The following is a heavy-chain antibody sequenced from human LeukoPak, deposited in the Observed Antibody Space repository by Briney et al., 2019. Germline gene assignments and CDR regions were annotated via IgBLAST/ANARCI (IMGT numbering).Heavy chain of an antibody. Sequence: GESLQISCKGSGYSFTSYWIGWVRQMPGKGLEWMGIIYPEDSDTRYSPSFQGQVTISVDKSISTAYLQWSSLKASDTAMYYCARRYCSSSRCYVRAFDIWGQGTLVTVSS. D-gene: IGHD2-2*01. CDR1: GYSFTSYW. V-gene: IGHV5-51*01. J-gene: IGHJ3*02. CDR3: ARRYCSSSRCYVRAFDI. CDR2: IYPEDSDT.